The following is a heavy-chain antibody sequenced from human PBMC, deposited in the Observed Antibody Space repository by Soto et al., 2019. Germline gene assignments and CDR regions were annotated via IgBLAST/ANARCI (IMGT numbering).Heavy chain of an antibody. V-gene: IGHV3-7*01. CDR3: ARGHDIVVVVAATPPPGYDY. D-gene: IGHD2-15*01. Sequence: PGGSLRLSCAASGFTFSSYWMSWVRQAPGKGLEWVANIKQDGSEKYYVDSVKGRFTISRDNAKNSLYLQMNSLRAEDTAVYYCARGHDIVVVVAATPPPGYDYWGQGTLVTVSS. CDR1: GFTFSSYW. CDR2: IKQDGSEK. J-gene: IGHJ4*02.